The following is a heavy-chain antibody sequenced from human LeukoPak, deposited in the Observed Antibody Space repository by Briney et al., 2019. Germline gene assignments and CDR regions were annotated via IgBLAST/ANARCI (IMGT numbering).Heavy chain of an antibody. CDR3: ARVAGKYYYYYGMDV. V-gene: IGHV3-33*01. J-gene: IGHJ6*02. CDR1: GFTFSSYG. D-gene: IGHD4-23*01. CDR2: IWYDGSNK. Sequence: GGSLRLSCAASGFTFSSYGMHWVRQAPGKGLEWVAVIWYDGSNKYYADSVKGRFTISRDNSKNTLYLQMSSLRAEDTAVYYCARVAGKYYYYYGMDVWGQGTTVTVSS.